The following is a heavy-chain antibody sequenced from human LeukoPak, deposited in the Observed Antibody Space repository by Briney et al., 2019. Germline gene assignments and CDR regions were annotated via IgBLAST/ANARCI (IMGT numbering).Heavy chain of an antibody. CDR2: IIPIFGTA. J-gene: IGHJ3*02. CDR3: ARVRDGYNDAYDI. V-gene: IGHV1-69*05. Sequence: SVKVSCKASGGTFSSYAISWVRQAPGQGLEWMGGIIPIFGTANYAQKFQGRVTMTRDTSTSTVYMELSSLRSEDTAVYYCARVRDGYNDAYDIWGQGTMVTVHS. D-gene: IGHD5-24*01. CDR1: GGTFSSYA.